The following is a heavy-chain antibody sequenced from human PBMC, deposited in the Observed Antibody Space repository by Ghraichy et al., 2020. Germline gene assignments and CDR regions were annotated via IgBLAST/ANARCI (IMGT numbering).Heavy chain of an antibody. Sequence: GGSLRLSCAASGFTLSSYWMHWVRQAPGRGLVWVSHINSDGSIINYADSVKGRFTISRDNAQNTLYLRMDSLRAEDTAVYYCARQLWGVSGYWGQGTLVAVSS. V-gene: IGHV3-74*01. J-gene: IGHJ4*02. D-gene: IGHD3-10*01. CDR1: GFTLSSYW. CDR2: INSDGSII. CDR3: ARQLWGVSGY.